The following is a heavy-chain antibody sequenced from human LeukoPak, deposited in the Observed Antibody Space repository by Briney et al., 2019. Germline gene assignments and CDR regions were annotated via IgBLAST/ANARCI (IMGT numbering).Heavy chain of an antibody. V-gene: IGHV1-46*01. J-gene: IGHJ4*02. CDR3: ARGDIDH. CDR1: GYTLSSSY. Sequence: ASVKVSCKASGYTLSSSYMHWVRQAPGQGLEWMGVVNPSDNSRTYAQKFQGRVTITRDRSTSTVYMELSSLRSDDTAVYYCARGDIDHWGQGTLVTVSS. CDR2: VNPSDNSR.